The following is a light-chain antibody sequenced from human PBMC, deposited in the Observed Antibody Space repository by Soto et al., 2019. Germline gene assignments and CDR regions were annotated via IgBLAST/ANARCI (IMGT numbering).Light chain of an antibody. V-gene: IGKV1-39*01. CDR2: AAS. J-gene: IGKJ4*01. CDR1: QSISSY. Sequence: DLHITQSPSSLSASVGDRVTITCRASQSISSYLNWYQQKPGKAPKLLIYAASSLQSGVPSRFSGSGSGTDFTLTISSLQPEDFATYYCQQSYSTPPTFGGGTQLDIK. CDR3: QQSYSTPPT.